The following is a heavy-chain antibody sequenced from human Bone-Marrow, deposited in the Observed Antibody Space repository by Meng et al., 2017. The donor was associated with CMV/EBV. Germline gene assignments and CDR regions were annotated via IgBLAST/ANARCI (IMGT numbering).Heavy chain of an antibody. V-gene: IGHV1-69*10. CDR2: IIPILGIA. CDR1: GGTFSSYA. J-gene: IGHJ3*02. CDR3: ARAGGGIIAFEI. D-gene: IGHD3-10*01. Sequence: SVKVSCKASGGTFSSYAISWVRQAPGQGLEWMGGIIPILGIANYAQKFQGRVTITADKSTSTAYMELSSLRSEDTAVYYCARAGGGIIAFEIWGRGTMVTVSS.